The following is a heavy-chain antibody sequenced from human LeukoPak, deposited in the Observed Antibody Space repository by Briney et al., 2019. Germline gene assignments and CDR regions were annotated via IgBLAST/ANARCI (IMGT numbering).Heavy chain of an antibody. Sequence: PSETLSLTCTVSGGSISSSSYYWGWIRQPPGKGLEWIGSIYYSGSTYYNPSLKSRVTISVDTSKNQFSLKPSSVTAADTAVYYCARVSGITMIVVVIEDAFDIWGQGTMVTASS. CDR2: IYYSGST. CDR1: GGSISSSSYY. J-gene: IGHJ3*02. CDR3: ARVSGITMIVVVIEDAFDI. D-gene: IGHD3-22*01. V-gene: IGHV4-39*07.